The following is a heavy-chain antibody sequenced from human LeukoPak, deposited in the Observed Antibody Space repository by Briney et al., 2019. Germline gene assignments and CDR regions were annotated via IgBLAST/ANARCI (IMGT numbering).Heavy chain of an antibody. V-gene: IGHV1-2*02. CDR2: IKPNSVDT. Sequence: ASVKVSCKASGYSFADYYMHWVRQAPGQGLEWMGWIKPNSVDTRSAQRFQGRVTMTRDTSISTAYMELSSLRYDDTAMYYCATNILVRDIINWFDPWGQGTLVTVSS. D-gene: IGHD3-10*01. J-gene: IGHJ5*02. CDR3: ATNILVRDIINWFDP. CDR1: GYSFADYY.